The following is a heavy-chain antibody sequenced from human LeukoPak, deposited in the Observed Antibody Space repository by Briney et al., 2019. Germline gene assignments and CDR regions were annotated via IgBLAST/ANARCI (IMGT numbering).Heavy chain of an antibody. J-gene: IGHJ6*03. Sequence: GGSLRLSCAASGFTFSSYAMSWVRQAPGKGLEWVSGISGSGGSTYYADSVKGRFTISRDNSKNTLYLQMNSLRAEDTAVYYCARENYDSSGYPYYYYYYMDVWGKGTTVTISS. CDR1: GFTFSSYA. V-gene: IGHV3-23*01. D-gene: IGHD3-22*01. CDR3: ARENYDSSGYPYYYYYYMDV. CDR2: ISGSGGST.